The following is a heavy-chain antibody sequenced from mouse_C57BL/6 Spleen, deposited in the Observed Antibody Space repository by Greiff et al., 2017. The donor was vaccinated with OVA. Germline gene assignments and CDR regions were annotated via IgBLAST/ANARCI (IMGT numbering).Heavy chain of an antibody. V-gene: IGHV1-4*01. Sequence: QVHVKQSGAELARPGASVKMSCKASGYTFTSYTMHWVKQRPGQGLEWIGYINPSSGYTKYNQKFKDKATLTADKSSSTAYMQLSSLTSEDSAVYYGARQEEYYGSSYWFAYWGQGTLVTVSA. J-gene: IGHJ3*01. CDR3: ARQEEYYGSSYWFAY. CDR1: GYTFTSYT. D-gene: IGHD1-1*01. CDR2: INPSSGYT.